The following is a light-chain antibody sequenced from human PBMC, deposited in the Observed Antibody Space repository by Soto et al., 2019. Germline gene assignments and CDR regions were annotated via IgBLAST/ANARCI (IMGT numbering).Light chain of an antibody. CDR2: GGS. CDR1: QSVSSSY. V-gene: IGKV3-20*01. CDR3: HQYGSSPPYT. Sequence: EIVLTQSPGTLSLSPGERATLSCRASQSVSSSYLAWYQQKPGQAPRLLIYGGSSRATGIPDRFSGSGSGTDFTLTISRLEPEDFAVDYCHQYGSSPPYTFGQGTKLEIK. J-gene: IGKJ2*01.